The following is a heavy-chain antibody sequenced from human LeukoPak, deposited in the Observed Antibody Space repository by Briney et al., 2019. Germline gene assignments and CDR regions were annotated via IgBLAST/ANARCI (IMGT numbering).Heavy chain of an antibody. CDR3: AREGRWELAGAFDI. D-gene: IGHD1-26*01. CDR2: IYYSGST. J-gene: IGHJ3*02. CDR1: GGSISSSSYY. Sequence: PSETLSLTCTVSGGSISSSSYYWGWIRQPPGKGLEWIGSIYYSGSTYYNPSLKSRVTISVDTSKNQFSLKLSSVTAADTAVYYCAREGRWELAGAFDIWGQGTMVTVSS. V-gene: IGHV4-39*07.